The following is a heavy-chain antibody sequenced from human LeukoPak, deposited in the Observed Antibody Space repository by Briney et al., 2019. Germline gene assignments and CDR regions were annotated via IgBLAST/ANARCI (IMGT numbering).Heavy chain of an antibody. CDR1: GFTFSNYW. D-gene: IGHD6-19*01. CDR3: AMNAGQWLVPYDH. CDR2: INSDGSST. V-gene: IGHV3-74*01. Sequence: GGSLRLSCAASGFTFSNYWIHWVRQAPGKGLVWVSRINSDGSSTSYADSVKGRFTISRDNSKNTLYLQMNNLRAEDTAVYYCAMNAGQWLVPYDHWGQGTLVTVSS. J-gene: IGHJ4*02.